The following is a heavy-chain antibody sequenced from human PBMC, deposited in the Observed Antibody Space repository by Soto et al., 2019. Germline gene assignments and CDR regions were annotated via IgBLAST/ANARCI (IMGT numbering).Heavy chain of an antibody. Sequence: SETLSLTCTVSGGSITTTTYYWGWIRQPPGRGLEWIGSIYYSGSTYYNPSLKSRVTISVDTSKRQFSLRLSSLTAADTAVYYCAREGRTYYSVFDNWGQGTLVTVSS. V-gene: IGHV4-39*02. CDR2: IYYSGST. CDR1: GGSITTTTYY. CDR3: AREGRTYYSVFDN. D-gene: IGHD1-26*01. J-gene: IGHJ4*02.